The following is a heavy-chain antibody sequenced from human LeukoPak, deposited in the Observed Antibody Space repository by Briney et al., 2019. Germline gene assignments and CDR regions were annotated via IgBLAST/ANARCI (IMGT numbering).Heavy chain of an antibody. CDR1: CYSISSGYY. V-gene: IGHV4-38-2*01. J-gene: IGHJ6*03. Sequence: SETLSLTCAVSCYSISSGYYWCCLLQQPGERVVWRGGIYHSGSPYYNPSLKSRVTISVDTSKNQFSLKLSSVTAADTAVYYCARNPLPKQQLVPLYYYYMDVWGKGTTVTVSS. CDR2: IYHSGSP. CDR3: ARNPLPKQQLVPLYYYYMDV. D-gene: IGHD6-13*01.